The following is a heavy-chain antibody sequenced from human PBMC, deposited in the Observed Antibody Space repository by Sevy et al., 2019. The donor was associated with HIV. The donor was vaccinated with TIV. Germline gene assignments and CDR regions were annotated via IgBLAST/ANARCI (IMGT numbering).Heavy chain of an antibody. V-gene: IGHV4-59*01. J-gene: IGHJ3*02. CDR3: AREGYITMVRGVIITGAFDI. D-gene: IGHD3-10*01. CDR1: GGSISSYY. CDR2: IYYSGST. Sequence: SETLSLTCTVSGGSISSYYWSWIRQPPGKGLEWIGYIYYSGSTNYNPSLKSQVTISVDTSKNQFSLKLSSVTAADTAVYYCAREGYITMVRGVIITGAFDIWGQGTMVTVSS.